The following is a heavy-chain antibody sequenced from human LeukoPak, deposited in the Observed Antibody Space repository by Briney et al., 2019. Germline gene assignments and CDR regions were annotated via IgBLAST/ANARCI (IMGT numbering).Heavy chain of an antibody. CDR2: IKQDGSER. V-gene: IGHV3-7*01. Sequence: GGSVRVSCEASGFSMNGYWMSWVRQAPGKGLEWVGNIKQDGSERNYVESVEGRFTISRDNAKKSLHLQMNSLRAEDTAVYYCARDWGAYYHFFAYWGRGTLVTVSS. CDR3: ARDWGAYYHFFAY. J-gene: IGHJ4*02. CDR1: GFSMNGYW. D-gene: IGHD3-22*01.